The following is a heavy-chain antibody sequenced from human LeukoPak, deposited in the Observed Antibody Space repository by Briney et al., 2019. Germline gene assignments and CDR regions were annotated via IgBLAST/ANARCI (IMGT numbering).Heavy chain of an antibody. CDR3: ARVRRRDGYNSIWFDP. Sequence: SQTLSLTCAISGDSVSSNSAAWNWIRQSPSRGLEWLGRTYYRSKWYNDYAVSVKSRITINPDTSKNQFSLQLNSVTAADTAVYYCARVRRRDGYNSIWFDPWGQGTLVTVSS. D-gene: IGHD5-24*01. CDR1: GDSVSSNSAA. CDR2: TYYRSKWYN. V-gene: IGHV6-1*01. J-gene: IGHJ5*02.